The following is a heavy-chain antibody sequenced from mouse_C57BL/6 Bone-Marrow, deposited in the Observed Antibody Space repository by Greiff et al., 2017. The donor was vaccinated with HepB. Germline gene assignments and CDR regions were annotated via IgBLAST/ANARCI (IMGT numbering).Heavy chain of an antibody. V-gene: IGHV5-6*02. Sequence: EVKLMESGGDLVKPGGSLKLSCAASGFTFSSYGMPWVRQTPDKRLEWVATISSGGSYTYYPDSVKGRFTISRDNAKNTLYLQMSSLKSEDTAMYYCARRYGNPFAYWGRGTLVTVSA. CDR1: GFTFSSYG. CDR2: ISSGGSYT. CDR3: ARRYGNPFAY. D-gene: IGHD2-10*02. J-gene: IGHJ3*01.